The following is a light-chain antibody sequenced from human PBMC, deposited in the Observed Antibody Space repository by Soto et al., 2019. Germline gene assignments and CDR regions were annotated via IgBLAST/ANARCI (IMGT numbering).Light chain of an antibody. CDR3: SSYTSSSFLV. J-gene: IGLJ2*01. CDR1: SSDVGGYNY. CDR2: DVS. Sequence: QSVLTQPASVSGSPGQSITISCTGTSSDVGGYNYVSWYQQHPGKAPKLMIYDVSNRPSGVSNRFSGSKSGNTASLTSSGLQAEDEADYYCSSYTSSSFLVFGGGTKLTVL. V-gene: IGLV2-14*01.